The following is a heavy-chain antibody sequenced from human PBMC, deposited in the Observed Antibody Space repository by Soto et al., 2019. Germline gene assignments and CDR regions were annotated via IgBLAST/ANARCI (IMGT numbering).Heavy chain of an antibody. D-gene: IGHD1-26*01. CDR1: GFTLSAYT. Sequence: QVQLVESGGGVVQPGRSLRLSCAASGFTLSAYTMHWVRQPPGKGLEWVAVISYDGKNERYTDPVEGRFTVSRDNSKSTVYLQMNSLKSEDTALYYCARDGYSGRSDGFDIWGQGTMVTVSS. CDR2: ISYDGKNE. V-gene: IGHV3-30*04. CDR3: ARDGYSGRSDGFDI. J-gene: IGHJ3*02.